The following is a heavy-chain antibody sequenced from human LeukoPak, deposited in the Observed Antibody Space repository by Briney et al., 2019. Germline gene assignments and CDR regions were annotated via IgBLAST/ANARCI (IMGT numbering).Heavy chain of an antibody. J-gene: IGHJ4*02. V-gene: IGHV3-23*01. Sequence: GGSLRLSCAASGFTFNRYAMNWVRQAPGKGLEWVSAISGSGDNIYYADSVKGRFTVSRDNSKNTLFLQMNSLRTENTAVYYCAKRSVGRAGYYFDYWGQGTLVTVSS. CDR2: ISGSGDNI. CDR3: AKRSVGRAGYYFDY. D-gene: IGHD1-26*01. CDR1: GFTFNRYA.